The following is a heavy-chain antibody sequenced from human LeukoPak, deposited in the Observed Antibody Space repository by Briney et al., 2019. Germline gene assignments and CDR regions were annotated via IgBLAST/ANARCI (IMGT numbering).Heavy chain of an antibody. V-gene: IGHV3-30*02. CDR1: GFPFGSYG. CDR3: AKDRSYYGSGSLDY. D-gene: IGHD3-10*01. CDR2: IRYDGSNK. J-gene: IGHJ4*02. Sequence: GSLRLSFAASGFPFGSYGMHWVRQAPGKGLEWVAFIRYDGSNKYYADSVKGRFTISRDNSKNTLYLQMNSLRAEDAAVYYCAKDRSYYGSGSLDYWGQGTLVTVSS.